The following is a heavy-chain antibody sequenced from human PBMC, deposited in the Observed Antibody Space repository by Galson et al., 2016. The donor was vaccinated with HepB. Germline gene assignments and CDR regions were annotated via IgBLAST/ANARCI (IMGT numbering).Heavy chain of an antibody. CDR2: IDNDGSST. V-gene: IGHV3-74*01. J-gene: IGHJ4*02. CDR3: ARESKAAVVIDY. Sequence: SLRLSCAASGFTFSSYWMHWVRQAPGKGLVWVSRIDNDGSSTTYADSVKGRFTISRDNAKNTLYLQMNSLRAEDRAVYYCARESKAAVVIDYWGQGTLVTVSS. D-gene: IGHD3-22*01. CDR1: GFTFSSYW.